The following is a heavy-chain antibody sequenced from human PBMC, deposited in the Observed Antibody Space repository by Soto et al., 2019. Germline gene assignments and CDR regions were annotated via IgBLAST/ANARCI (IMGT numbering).Heavy chain of an antibody. D-gene: IGHD5-12*01. CDR1: GGSFSGYY. CDR2: INHSGST. J-gene: IGHJ4*02. Sequence: PSETLSLICAVYGGSFSGYYWSWIRQPPGKGLEWIGEINHSGSTNYNPSLKSRVTISVDTSKNQFSLKLSSVTAADTAVYYCARGGRDGYNYPFDYWGQGTLVTVSS. V-gene: IGHV4-34*01. CDR3: ARGGRDGYNYPFDY.